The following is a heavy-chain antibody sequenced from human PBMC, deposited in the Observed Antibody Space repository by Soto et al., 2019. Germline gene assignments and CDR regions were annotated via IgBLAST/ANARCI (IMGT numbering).Heavy chain of an antibody. CDR3: AKSAGWYAIHA. J-gene: IGHJ5*02. D-gene: IGHD6-19*01. V-gene: IGHV4-4*02. CDR2: VFHTGTT. Sequence: QVQLQESGPGLVKPSGTLSLTCAVSGDSVSSPYYWCWVRQPPGKGREWIGEVFHTGTTSYNPSLKSRVTISMDQSINQFSLYLSYVPDADTAVYYCAKSAGWYAIHAWGPGTLVIVSS. CDR1: GDSVSSPYY.